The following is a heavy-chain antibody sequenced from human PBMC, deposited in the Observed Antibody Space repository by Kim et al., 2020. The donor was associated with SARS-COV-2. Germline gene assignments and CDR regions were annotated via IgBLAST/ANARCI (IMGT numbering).Heavy chain of an antibody. D-gene: IGHD2-15*01. V-gene: IGHV4-4*09. Sequence: TTNTNPAPKMRVTIAVDTYKNQFALKLSSVTAADTAVYYCARYHSPNFDYWGQGTLVTVSS. CDR3: ARYHSPNFDY. J-gene: IGHJ4*02. CDR2: TT.